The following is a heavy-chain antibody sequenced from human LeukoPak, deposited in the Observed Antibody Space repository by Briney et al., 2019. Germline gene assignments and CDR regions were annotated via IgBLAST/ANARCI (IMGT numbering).Heavy chain of an antibody. V-gene: IGHV4-4*07. CDR1: GGSISSYY. Sequence: PSETLSLICTVSGGSISSYYWSWIRQPAGKGLEWIGRIYTSGSTNYNPSLKSRVTMSVDTSKNQFSLKLSSVTAADTAVYYCARDSWFGYYYYYMDVWGKGTTVTVSS. D-gene: IGHD3-10*01. CDR3: ARDSWFGYYYYYMDV. CDR2: IYTSGST. J-gene: IGHJ6*03.